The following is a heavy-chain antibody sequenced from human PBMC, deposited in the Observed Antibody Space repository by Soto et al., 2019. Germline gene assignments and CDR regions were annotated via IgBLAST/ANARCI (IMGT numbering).Heavy chain of an antibody. Sequence: QGQLVQSGAEVKKPGSSVKVSCKASGGSFNGYAVSWVRQAPGRGLEWMGGLTPISGAATYAKNFQGRVSITADGSTTTAYLDLTSLTSEDTAIYFCARGKWDLLLNSPEAFDIWGQGTMVTVSS. CDR2: LTPISGAA. CDR1: GGSFNGYA. D-gene: IGHD1-26*01. V-gene: IGHV1-69*01. J-gene: IGHJ3*02. CDR3: ARGKWDLLLNSPEAFDI.